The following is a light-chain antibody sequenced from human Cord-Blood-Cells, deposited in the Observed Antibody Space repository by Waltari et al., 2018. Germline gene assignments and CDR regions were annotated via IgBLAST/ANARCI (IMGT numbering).Light chain of an antibody. J-gene: IGKJ2*02. CDR1: QSISSW. CDR3: QQYHSYAGT. V-gene: IGKV1-5*01. Sequence: DIQMTQSPSTLSASVGDRVTITCRASQSISSWLAWYQQKPGKAPKPLVYEASSLESGVPSRFSGSGSGTEFTLTVSSREPDEFATVYCQQYHSYAGTFGKGTGLGIK. CDR2: EAS.